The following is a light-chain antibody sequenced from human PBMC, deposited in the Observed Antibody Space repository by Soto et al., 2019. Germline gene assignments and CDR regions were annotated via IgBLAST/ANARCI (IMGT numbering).Light chain of an antibody. J-gene: IGKJ5*01. CDR2: DST. CDR1: QSIHTS. CDR3: QQRNIWPPVT. Sequence: VLTQSPATLSLSPGERATLSCRASQSIHTSLAWYQQKSGKPPRLVIYDSTLRANGVPDRFGGSRSGTEFTLTINSLEPEDSAIYYCQQRNIWPPVTFGQGTRREIK. V-gene: IGKV3-11*01.